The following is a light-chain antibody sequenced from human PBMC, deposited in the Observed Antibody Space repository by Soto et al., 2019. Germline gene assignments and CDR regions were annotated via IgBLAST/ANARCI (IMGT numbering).Light chain of an antibody. Sequence: QSALTQPASVSGSLGQSNTISCTGTSNDIGSYNLVSWYQQHPGKAPKVMIYEGSKRPSGVSDRFSGSKSGNTASLTISGLQAEDEADYYCCSYAGRSTLVFGGGTKLTVL. CDR3: CSYAGRSTLV. CDR2: EGS. J-gene: IGLJ2*01. CDR1: SNDIGSYNL. V-gene: IGLV2-23*01.